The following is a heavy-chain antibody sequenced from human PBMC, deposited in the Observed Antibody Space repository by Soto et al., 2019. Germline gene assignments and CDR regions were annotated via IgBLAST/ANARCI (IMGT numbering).Heavy chain of an antibody. CDR2: INSDGSNP. J-gene: IGHJ5*02. Sequence: PGGSLRLSCAASGFTFSSYWMHWVRQAPGKGLVWVSRINSDGSNPTYADSVKGRFTISRDNGMNTLYLRMNSLRAKGTAVYYCGRDHCTTTSCYTVWFDPWGQGTPVTVSS. V-gene: IGHV3-74*01. CDR1: GFTFSSYW. CDR3: GRDHCTTTSCYTVWFDP. D-gene: IGHD2-2*02.